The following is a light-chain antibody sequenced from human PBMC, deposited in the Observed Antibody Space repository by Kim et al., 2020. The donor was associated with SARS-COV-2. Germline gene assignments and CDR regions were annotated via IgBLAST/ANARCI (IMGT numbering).Light chain of an antibody. CDR1: GLRSYY. Sequence: VALTGRSTSTRDGLRSYYANSYQQQPRPAPVPVLYCKNNRHPAIPDRFSGSSSGDTTSLTITGAQAEDEAVYYSNCRGSSGDRLVFGGGTQLTVL. V-gene: IGLV3-19*01. J-gene: IGLJ2*01. CDR2: CKN. CDR3: NCRGSSGDRLV.